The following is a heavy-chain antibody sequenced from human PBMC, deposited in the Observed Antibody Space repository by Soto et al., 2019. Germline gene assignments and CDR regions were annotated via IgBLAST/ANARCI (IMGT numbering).Heavy chain of an antibody. CDR3: VTAGIGVVPGDVFDI. CDR1: GFTFSSHS. V-gene: IGHV3-48*02. CDR2: ISNSGSI. J-gene: IGHJ3*02. D-gene: IGHD3-10*01. Sequence: VHLVESGGDLVQPGGSLRLSCVASGFTFSSHSMNWVRQAPGKGLEWISHISNSGSIYYADSVEGRFTISRDTAKNSLSLQMNSLRDEDPAVYYCVTAGIGVVPGDVFDIWGQGTMVTVSS.